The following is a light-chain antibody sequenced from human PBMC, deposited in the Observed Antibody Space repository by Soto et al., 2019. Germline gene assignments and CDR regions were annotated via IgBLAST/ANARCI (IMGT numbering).Light chain of an antibody. CDR3: AAWDDSLKGV. Sequence: QSVLTQPPSASGTPGQSVTISCSGSSSNIGSNTVNWYQQLPGTAPKLLIYSTNQRPSGVPDRFSGSKSGTTASLAISGLQSSDDADYYCAAWDDSLKGVFGGGTKLTVL. V-gene: IGLV1-44*01. CDR1: SSNIGSNT. J-gene: IGLJ2*01. CDR2: STN.